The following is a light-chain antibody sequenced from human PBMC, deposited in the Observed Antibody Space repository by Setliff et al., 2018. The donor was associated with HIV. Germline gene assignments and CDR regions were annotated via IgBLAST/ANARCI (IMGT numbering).Light chain of an antibody. J-gene: IGLJ1*01. CDR2: DVI. Sequence: QSALAQPASVSGSPGQSITISCTGANSDVGGFNYVSWYQQHPGKAPKPLIYDVIKRPSGVSNRFSGSKSGNTASLTLSGLQAEDEADYYCTSFTSSNTYVFGTGTKGTVL. CDR1: NSDVGGFNY. V-gene: IGLV2-14*01. CDR3: TSFTSSNTYV.